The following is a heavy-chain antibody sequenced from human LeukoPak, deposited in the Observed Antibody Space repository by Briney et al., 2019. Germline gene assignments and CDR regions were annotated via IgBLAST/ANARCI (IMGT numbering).Heavy chain of an antibody. CDR3: ARFPSYLKMATRIDY. Sequence: SETLSLTCAVYGGSFSGYYWSWIRQPPGKGLEWIGEINHSGSTNYNPSLKSRVTISVDTSKNQFSLKLSSVTAADTAVYYCARFPSYLKMATRIDYWGQGTLVTVSS. CDR1: GGSFSGYY. V-gene: IGHV4-34*01. J-gene: IGHJ4*02. D-gene: IGHD5-24*01. CDR2: INHSGST.